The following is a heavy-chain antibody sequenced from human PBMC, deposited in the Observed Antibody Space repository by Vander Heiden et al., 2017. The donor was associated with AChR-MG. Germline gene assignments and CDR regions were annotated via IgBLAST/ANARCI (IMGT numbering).Heavy chain of an antibody. J-gene: IGHJ6*03. D-gene: IGHD1-26*01. Sequence: EVQLLESGGGLVQSGESLRLSCAASGFSFTSSAMSWVRQAQGKGLEWVSAISGAGGSTYYADAVKGRFTTSRDNSKNTVYLQMNSLRDEDTADYYCAKYSGGVAAYYYLDVWGKGTTVTVSS. V-gene: IGHV3-23*01. CDR1: GFSFTSSA. CDR3: AKYSGGVAAYYYLDV. CDR2: ISGAGGST.